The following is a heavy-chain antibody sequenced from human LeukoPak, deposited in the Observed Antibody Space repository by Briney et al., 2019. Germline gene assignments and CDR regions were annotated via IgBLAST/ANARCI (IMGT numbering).Heavy chain of an antibody. CDR1: GGTFSSYA. CDR3: ARKVPNDSSGYYYRGQFDP. CDR2: IIPIFGTA. Sequence: ASVKVSCKASGGTFSSYAISWVRQAPGQGLEWMGGIIPIFGTANYAQKFQGRVTITADKYTSTAYMELSSLRSEDTAVYYCARKVPNDSSGYYYRGQFDPWGQGTLVTVSS. J-gene: IGHJ5*02. D-gene: IGHD3-22*01. V-gene: IGHV1-69*06.